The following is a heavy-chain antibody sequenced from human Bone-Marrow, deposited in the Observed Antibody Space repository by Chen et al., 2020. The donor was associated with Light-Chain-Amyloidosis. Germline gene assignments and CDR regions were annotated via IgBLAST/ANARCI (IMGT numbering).Heavy chain of an antibody. Sequence: QVQLVESGGGVVQPGRSLRLSCVASGFTISSYGIFWVRQAPGKGLEWVALISYDANRDFYADSVKGRFTVSRDNSKNTLYLQMNSLRIEDTAVYYCAKARLYSGSYWGIVDYWGQGTLVTVSS. V-gene: IGHV3-30*18. J-gene: IGHJ4*02. D-gene: IGHD1-26*01. CDR3: AKARLYSGSYWGIVDY. CDR1: GFTISSYG. CDR2: ISYDANRD.